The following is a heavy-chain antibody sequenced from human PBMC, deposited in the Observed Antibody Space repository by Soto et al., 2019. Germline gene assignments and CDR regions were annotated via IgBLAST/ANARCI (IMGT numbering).Heavy chain of an antibody. V-gene: IGHV4-61*01. CDR1: CGSVPSGRFY. D-gene: IGHD3-10*01. Sequence: SETPSLTRPFSCGSVPSGRFYWSWVPEAPGKGLEWIGYMFDSGSTNYNPSLKSRVTIAVDTSKNQFSLKLSSVTAADTAVYYCARAYYYGSGRGRSMDVWGQGTTVTVSS. CDR2: MFDSGST. CDR3: ARAYYYGSGRGRSMDV. J-gene: IGHJ6*02.